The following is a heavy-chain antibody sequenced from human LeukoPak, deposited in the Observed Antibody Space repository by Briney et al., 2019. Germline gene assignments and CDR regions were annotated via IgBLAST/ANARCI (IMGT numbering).Heavy chain of an antibody. CDR2: ISSSGSTI. CDR1: GFTFSDYY. Sequence: GGSLRLSCAASGFTFSDYYMSWIRQAPGKGLEWVSYISSSGSTIYYADSVKGRFTISRDNAKNSLYLQMNSLRAEDTAVYYCVKDRGYCTGGNCYRFFDSWGQGALVTVSS. J-gene: IGHJ4*02. V-gene: IGHV3-11*04. D-gene: IGHD2-8*02. CDR3: VKDRGYCTGGNCYRFFDS.